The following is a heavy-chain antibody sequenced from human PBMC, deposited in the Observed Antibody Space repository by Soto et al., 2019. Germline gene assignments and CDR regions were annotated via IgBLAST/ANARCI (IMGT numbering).Heavy chain of an antibody. Sequence: QVQLQQWGAGLLKPSETLSLTCAVYGGSFSDYYWSWLRQPPGKGPKWIGEINHSGNTKYNPSLESRVTISVDTSKNQFSLKLNSVSAADTAVYYCARTGGMDVWSQGATVTVSS. CDR2: INHSGNT. V-gene: IGHV4-34*01. CDR1: GGSFSDYY. CDR3: ARTGGMDV. J-gene: IGHJ6*02.